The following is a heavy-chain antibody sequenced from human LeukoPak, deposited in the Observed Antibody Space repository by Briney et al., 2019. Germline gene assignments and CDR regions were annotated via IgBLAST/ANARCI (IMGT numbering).Heavy chain of an antibody. D-gene: IGHD3-3*01. Sequence: ASVKVSCKASGYTFTSYYMHWVRQAPGQGLEWMGIINPSGGSTSYAQKFQGRVTMTRDTSTSTVYMELSSLRSEDTAVYYCARDLADYDFWSGYSGGGNPLDYWGQGTLVTVSS. CDR3: ARDLADYDFWSGYSGGGNPLDY. CDR1: GYTFTSYY. CDR2: INPSGGST. V-gene: IGHV1-46*01. J-gene: IGHJ4*02.